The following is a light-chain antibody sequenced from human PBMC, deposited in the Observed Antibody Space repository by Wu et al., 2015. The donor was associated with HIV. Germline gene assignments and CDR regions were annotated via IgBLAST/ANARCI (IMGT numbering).Light chain of an antibody. CDR2: KTS. V-gene: IGKV1-5*03. J-gene: IGKJ1*01. CDR3: HHYSSSSQT. Sequence: DVQMTQSPSTLSASVGDKVTITCRASQNIGTSLAWYQQRPGRGPQLLISKTSGLQSGVPSRFSGGGSGTEFTLTISSLQPEDLGTYFRHHYSSSSQTFGQGTKV. CDR1: QNIGTS.